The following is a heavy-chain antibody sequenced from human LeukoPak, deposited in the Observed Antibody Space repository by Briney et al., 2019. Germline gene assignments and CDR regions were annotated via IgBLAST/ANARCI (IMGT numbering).Heavy chain of an antibody. Sequence: GGSLRLSCAASGFTFSSYGMHWVRQAPDKGLEWVASIRIDGNNKYYADSVKGRFTISRDNSKNTLYLQMDSLRGEDTTVYYCAKDRGIYSGSYLGYWGQGTLVTVSS. D-gene: IGHD1-26*01. CDR1: GFTFSSYG. CDR3: AKDRGIYSGSYLGY. J-gene: IGHJ4*02. CDR2: IRIDGNNK. V-gene: IGHV3-30*02.